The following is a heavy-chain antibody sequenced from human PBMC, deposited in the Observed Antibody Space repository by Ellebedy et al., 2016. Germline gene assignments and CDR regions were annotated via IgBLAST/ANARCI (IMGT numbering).Heavy chain of an antibody. CDR3: ARAANVPNQESRPGDYFYSGLDV. J-gene: IGHJ6*02. CDR2: IDWSDNE. V-gene: IGHV2-70*01. CDR1: GFSLTSNEMS. Sequence: SGPTLVXPTQTLTLTCSVSGFSLTSNEMSVSWIRRPPGKALEWFALIDWSDNEYYNTILRTRLTISKHTSKNQVVLKMTNMDPVDTATYFCARAANVPNQESRPGDYFYSGLDVWGQGTTVTVSS. D-gene: IGHD2-8*01.